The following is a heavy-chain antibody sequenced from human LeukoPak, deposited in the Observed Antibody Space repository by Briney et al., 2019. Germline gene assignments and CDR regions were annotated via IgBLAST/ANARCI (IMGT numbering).Heavy chain of an antibody. V-gene: IGHV4-39*07. J-gene: IGHJ4*02. Sequence: LRETLSLTCTVSGGSISSSSYYWGWIRQPPGKGLEWIGSIYYSGSTYYNPSLKSRVTISVDTSKNQFSLKLSSVTAADTAVYYCERDVAAAYQEYYFDYWGQGTLVTVSS. D-gene: IGHD6-13*01. CDR3: ERDVAAAYQEYYFDY. CDR2: IYYSGST. CDR1: GGSISSSSYY.